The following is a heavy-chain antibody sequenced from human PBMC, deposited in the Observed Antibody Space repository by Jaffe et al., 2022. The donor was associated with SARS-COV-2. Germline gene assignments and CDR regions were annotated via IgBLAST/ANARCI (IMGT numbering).Heavy chain of an antibody. D-gene: IGHD6-19*01. V-gene: IGHV3-48*03. J-gene: IGHJ4*02. CDR2: ISSSGSTI. CDR3: ARGNSSGWYTPYYFDY. Sequence: EVQLVESGGGLVQPGGSLRLSCAASGFTFSSYEMNWVRQAPGKGLEWVSYISSSGSTIYYADSVKGRFTISRDNAKNSLYLQMNSLRAEDTAVYYCARGNSSGWYTPYYFDYWGQGTLVTVSS. CDR1: GFTFSSYE.